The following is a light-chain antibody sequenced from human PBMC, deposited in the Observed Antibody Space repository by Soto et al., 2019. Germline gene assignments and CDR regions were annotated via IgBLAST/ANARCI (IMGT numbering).Light chain of an antibody. CDR2: ENN. Sequence: NFMLTQPHSVSESPGKTVTISCTRSSGSIASNDVQLYQQRPGSAPTTVIYENNQRPSGVPDRFSGSTDGSSNSASLTIAGLQNEDAADYYCQYYDSSTVVFGGGTKLTVL. CDR3: QYYDSSTVV. V-gene: IGLV6-57*04. J-gene: IGLJ2*01. CDR1: SGSIASND.